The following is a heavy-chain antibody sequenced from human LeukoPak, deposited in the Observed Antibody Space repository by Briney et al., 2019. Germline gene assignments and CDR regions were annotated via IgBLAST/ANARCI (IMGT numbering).Heavy chain of an antibody. CDR1: GYTFTGYY. D-gene: IGHD4-17*01. CDR3: ARARDYGDYEGLDY. V-gene: IGHV1-2*02. CDR2: INANSGGT. Sequence: ASVKVSCKASGYTFTGYYTHWVRQAPGKGLEGMGWINANSGGTNYAQKVQGRVTMTRDTSISTAYMELSRLRSDDTAVYYCARARDYGDYEGLDYWGQGILVTAS. J-gene: IGHJ4*02.